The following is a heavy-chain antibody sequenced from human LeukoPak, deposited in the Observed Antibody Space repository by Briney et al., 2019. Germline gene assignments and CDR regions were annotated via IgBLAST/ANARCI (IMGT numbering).Heavy chain of an antibody. V-gene: IGHV3-23*01. CDR3: AKVAVAQLGPVNYFDY. CDR2: ISGSGGNT. Sequence: GGSLRLSCAASGFTFSSYAMSWVRQAPGRGPEWVSIISGSGGNTYYADSVKGRFTISRDNSKNTLYLQMNSLRAEDTAVYYCAKVAVAQLGPVNYFDYWGQGTLVTVSS. D-gene: IGHD6-19*01. J-gene: IGHJ4*02. CDR1: GFTFSSYA.